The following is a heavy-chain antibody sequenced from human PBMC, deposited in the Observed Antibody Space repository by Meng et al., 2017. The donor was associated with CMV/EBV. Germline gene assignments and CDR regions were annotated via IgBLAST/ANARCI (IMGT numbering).Heavy chain of an antibody. J-gene: IGHJ4*02. Sequence: QVTLLESGPRLVQPSHSLSLTCTVCGGSIGSGDYHRGWIRQPPGKGLEWIGYLYYRGSTYYNPSLKSRVTIQVDLTMNKFSLKLSATTAADTAVYYCAREGDNRFDYWGQGTLVTVSS. CDR1: GGSIGSGDYH. CDR2: LYYRGST. D-gene: IGHD2-21*02. CDR3: AREGDNRFDY. V-gene: IGHV4-30-4*08.